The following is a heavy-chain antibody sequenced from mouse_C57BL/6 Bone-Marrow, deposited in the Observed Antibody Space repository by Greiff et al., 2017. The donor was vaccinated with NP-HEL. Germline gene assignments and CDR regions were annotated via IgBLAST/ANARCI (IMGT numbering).Heavy chain of an antibody. CDR1: GYTFTDYE. Sequence: VQLVESGAELVRPGASVTLSCKASGYTFTDYEMHWVKPTPVHGLEWIGAIDPETGGTAYNQKFKGKAILTADKSSSTAYMELRSLTSEDSAVYYCTRWAYGSSYDWYFDVWGTGTTVTVSS. CDR3: TRWAYGSSYDWYFDV. D-gene: IGHD1-1*01. CDR2: IDPETGGT. V-gene: IGHV1-15*01. J-gene: IGHJ1*03.